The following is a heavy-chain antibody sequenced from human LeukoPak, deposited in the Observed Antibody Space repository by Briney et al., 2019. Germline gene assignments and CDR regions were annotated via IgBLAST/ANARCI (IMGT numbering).Heavy chain of an antibody. V-gene: IGHV4-34*01. Sequence: SETLSLTCAVYGGSFSGYYWSWIRQPPGKGLEWIGEINHSGSTNYNPSLKSRVTISVDTSTNQFPLKLSSVTAADTAVYYCARDRPGNFQKSPVYGGQETRDSVSS. D-gene: IGHD6-6*01. CDR2: INHSGST. CDR1: GGSFSGYY. J-gene: IGHJ4*02. CDR3: ARDRPGNFQKSPVY.